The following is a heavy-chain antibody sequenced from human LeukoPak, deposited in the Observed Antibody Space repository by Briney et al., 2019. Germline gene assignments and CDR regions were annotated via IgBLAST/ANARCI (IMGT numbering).Heavy chain of an antibody. CDR1: GGTFSSDA. CDR3: ARVARGSWNPDFDY. Sequence: SVNVSCKASGGTFSSDAISWVRQAAGQGLEWMGRIIPILGIANYAQKFQGRVAITADKSTSTAYMELSSLRSEDTAVYYCARVARGSWNPDFDYWGQGTLVTVSS. CDR2: IIPILGIA. V-gene: IGHV1-69*04. D-gene: IGHD2-15*01. J-gene: IGHJ4*02.